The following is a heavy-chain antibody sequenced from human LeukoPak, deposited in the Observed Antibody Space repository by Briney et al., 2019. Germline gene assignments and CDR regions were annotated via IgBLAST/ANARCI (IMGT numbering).Heavy chain of an antibody. V-gene: IGHV3-23*01. Sequence: SGGSLRLSCAASGFTFTSYAMGWVRQAPRKGLEWVSVISGSGGSTYYADSVEGRFTISRDNSKNTLFLQMNSLRAEDTAVYYCAAQDGFDIWGQGTMVTVSS. CDR1: GFTFTSYA. CDR3: AAQDGFDI. CDR2: ISGSGGST. J-gene: IGHJ3*02.